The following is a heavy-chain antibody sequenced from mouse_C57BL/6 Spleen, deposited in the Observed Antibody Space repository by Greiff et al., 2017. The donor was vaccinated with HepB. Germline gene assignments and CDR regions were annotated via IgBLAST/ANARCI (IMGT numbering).Heavy chain of an antibody. Sequence: EVNLVESGGDLVKPGGSLKLSCAASGFTFSSYGMSWVRQTPDKRLEWVATISSGGSYTYYPDSVKGRFTISRDNAKNTLYLQMSSLKSEDTAMYYCARRRDYFDYWGQGTTLTVSS. CDR1: GFTFSSYG. CDR2: ISSGGSYT. J-gene: IGHJ2*01. CDR3: ARRRDYFDY. V-gene: IGHV5-6*02.